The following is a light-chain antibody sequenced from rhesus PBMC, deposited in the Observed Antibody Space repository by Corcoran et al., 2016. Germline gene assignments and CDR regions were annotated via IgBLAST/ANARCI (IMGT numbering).Light chain of an antibody. CDR3: EQTLQTPLT. CDR2: EVS. CDR1: QSLLHSTGYTY. Sequence: DIVMTQTPLSLSVTPGESASISCRSSQSLLHSTGYTYLHWYFQWPGPSPQLLIHEVSNRAAGGPDRFMGSGAGTDVTLKISRVEAGDVGVYYCEQTLQTPLTFGGGTKVEIK. V-gene: IGKV2-78*01. J-gene: IGKJ4*01.